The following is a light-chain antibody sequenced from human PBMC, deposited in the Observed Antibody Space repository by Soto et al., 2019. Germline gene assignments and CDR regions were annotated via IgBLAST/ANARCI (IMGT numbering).Light chain of an antibody. CDR1: QDISSS. Sequence: DIQMTQSPSSLSASIGDRVTISCRASQDISSSLNWYQHKSGKAPKLLIYAASGLHSGVPSRFSGSGSGTDFTLTISSLQPEDFATYYCQQSYVTPGTFGQGTKVDIK. CDR3: QQSYVTPGT. V-gene: IGKV1-39*01. CDR2: AAS. J-gene: IGKJ1*01.